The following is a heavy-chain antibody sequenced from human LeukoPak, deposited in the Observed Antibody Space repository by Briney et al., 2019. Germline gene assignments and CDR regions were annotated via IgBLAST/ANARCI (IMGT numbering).Heavy chain of an antibody. CDR1: GFTVSSNS. J-gene: IGHJ3*02. CDR2: IYSDNT. V-gene: IGHV3-53*01. D-gene: IGHD1-26*01. CDR3: TTRLQWELIPLREQWFAFDI. Sequence: GGSLRLSCTVSGFTVSSNSMSWVRQAPGKGLEWVSFIYSDNTHYSDSVKGRFTISRDNSKNTLYLQMNSLKTEDTAVYYCTTRLQWELIPLREQWFAFDIWGQGTMVTVSS.